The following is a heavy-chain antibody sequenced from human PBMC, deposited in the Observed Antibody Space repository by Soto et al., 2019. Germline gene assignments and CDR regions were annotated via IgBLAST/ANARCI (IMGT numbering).Heavy chain of an antibody. CDR2: IYYSGST. J-gene: IGHJ4*02. V-gene: IGHV4-30-4*01. D-gene: IGHD1-26*01. CDR3: ASLGATGTTPRPPFDY. CDR1: GGSISSGDYY. Sequence: PSETLSLTCTVSGGSISSGDYYWSWIRQPPGKGLEWIGYIYYSGSTYYNPSLKSRVTISVDTSKNQFSLKLSSVTAADTAVYYCASLGATGTTPRPPFDYWGQGTLVTVSS.